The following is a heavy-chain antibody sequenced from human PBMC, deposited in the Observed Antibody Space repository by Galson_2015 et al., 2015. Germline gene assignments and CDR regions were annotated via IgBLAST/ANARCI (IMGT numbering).Heavy chain of an antibody. Sequence: SLRLSCAASGFTFSSYWMSWVRQAPGKGLEWVANIRPDGSEKHYVDSVKGRFTLSRDNAQNSLWLQMNSLRVEDTAVYYCAGDLLVVGGREDYWGQGTLVTVSS. V-gene: IGHV3-7*03. CDR2: IRPDGSEK. J-gene: IGHJ4*02. CDR3: AGDLLVVGGREDY. CDR1: GFTFSSYW. D-gene: IGHD2-8*02.